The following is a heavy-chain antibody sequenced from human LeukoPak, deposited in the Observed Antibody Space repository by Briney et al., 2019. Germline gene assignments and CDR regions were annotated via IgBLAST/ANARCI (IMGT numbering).Heavy chain of an antibody. CDR2: INWNGGST. CDR3: AKGYFYSSQNLGPLDY. Sequence: GGSLRLSCAGSGFTFDDYGMSWVRQAPGKGLEWVSGINWNGGSTDYADSVKGRFTISRDNAKNSLYLQMNSLRAEDTALYYCAKGYFYSSQNLGPLDYWGQGTLVTVSS. D-gene: IGHD2-21*01. J-gene: IGHJ4*02. V-gene: IGHV3-20*04. CDR1: GFTFDDYG.